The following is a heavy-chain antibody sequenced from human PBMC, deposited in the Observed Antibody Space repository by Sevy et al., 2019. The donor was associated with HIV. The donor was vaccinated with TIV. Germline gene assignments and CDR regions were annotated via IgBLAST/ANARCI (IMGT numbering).Heavy chain of an antibody. J-gene: IGHJ4*02. CDR3: AGGDKTMVTDLDY. V-gene: IGHV3-23*01. CDR2: VTGDGTT. CDR1: GLTLTTTG. D-gene: IGHD2-21*02. Sequence: GGSLRLSCAASGLTLTTTGMSWVRQAPGKGLEWVAGVTGDGTTYYADSVRDRFTVSRDNSKNTLYLQLNSLRADDTAVFYCAGGDKTMVTDLDYWGQGTLVTVSS.